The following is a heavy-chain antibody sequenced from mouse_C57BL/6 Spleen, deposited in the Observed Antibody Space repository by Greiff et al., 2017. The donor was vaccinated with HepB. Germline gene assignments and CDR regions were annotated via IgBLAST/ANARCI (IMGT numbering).Heavy chain of an antibody. J-gene: IGHJ3*01. V-gene: IGHV5-9-1*02. Sequence: EVQLVESGEGLVKPGGSLKLSCAASGFTFSSYAMSWVRQTPEKRLEWVAYISSGGDYIYYADTVKGRFTISRDNARNTLYLQMSSLKSEDTAMYYCTRERDYSGSFAYWGQGTLVTVSA. CDR2: ISSGGDYI. CDR3: TRERDYSGSFAY. D-gene: IGHD1-1*01. CDR1: GFTFSSYA.